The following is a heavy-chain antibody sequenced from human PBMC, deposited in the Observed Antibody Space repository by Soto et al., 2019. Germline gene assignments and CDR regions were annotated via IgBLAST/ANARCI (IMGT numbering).Heavy chain of an antibody. V-gene: IGHV1-69*01. CDR1: GGTFTSIA. CDR3: ASSAGLDHLLNYYGLNV. CDR2: IIPVLGTP. J-gene: IGHJ6*02. D-gene: IGHD6-13*01. Sequence: QVHLVQSSAEVKKPGSSVKVSCKASGGTFTSIAFSWVRQAPGQGLEWMGGIIPVLGTPNYAQKFQGRVTINAEASTTTVHMELSSLRSDDTAVYYCASSAGLDHLLNYYGLNVWGQGTTVTV.